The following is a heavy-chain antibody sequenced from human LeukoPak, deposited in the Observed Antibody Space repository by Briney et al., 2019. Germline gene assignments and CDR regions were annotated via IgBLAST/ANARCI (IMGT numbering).Heavy chain of an antibody. CDR2: ISGSGGST. Sequence: PGGSLRLXCAASGFTFSSYAMSWVRQAPGKELEWVSAISGSGGSTYYADSVKGRFTISRDNSKNTLYLQMNSLRAEDTAVYYCAKTALVVVISDIDYWGQGTLVTVSS. CDR3: AKTALVVVISDIDY. V-gene: IGHV3-23*01. CDR1: GFTFSSYA. J-gene: IGHJ4*02. D-gene: IGHD3-22*01.